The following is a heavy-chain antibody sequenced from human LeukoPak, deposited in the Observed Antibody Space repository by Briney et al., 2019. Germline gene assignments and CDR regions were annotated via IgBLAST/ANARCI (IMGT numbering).Heavy chain of an antibody. D-gene: IGHD3-22*01. CDR3: AITYYYDSSGYSHYYYYMDV. J-gene: IGHJ6*03. CDR1: GYIFTSYW. V-gene: IGHV5-51*01. Sequence: GESLKISCKGSGYIFTSYWIGWVRQMPGKGLEWMGIIYPGDSDTRYSPSFQGQVTISADKSISTAYLQWSSLKASDTAMYYCAITYYYDSSGYSHYYYYMDVWGKGTTVTVSS. CDR2: IYPGDSDT.